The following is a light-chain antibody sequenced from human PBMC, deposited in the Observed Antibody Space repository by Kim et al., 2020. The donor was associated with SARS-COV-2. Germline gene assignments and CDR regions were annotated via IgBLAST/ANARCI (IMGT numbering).Light chain of an antibody. V-gene: IGKV1-39*01. Sequence: DIQMTQSPSSLSASVGDSVTLTCRASQSINNYLNWYQQKPGKAPKVLIYAASTLQSGVPSRFSGSGSGTDFTLTISSLQPEDFATYYCKQRYSNPPEYTFGLGTKLEI. CDR2: AAS. J-gene: IGKJ2*01. CDR1: QSINNY. CDR3: KQRYSNPPEYT.